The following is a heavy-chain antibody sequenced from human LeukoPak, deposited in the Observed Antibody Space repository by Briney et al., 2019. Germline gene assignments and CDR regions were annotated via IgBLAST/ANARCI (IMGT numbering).Heavy chain of an antibody. CDR3: ARGGFYYDSSQTFDY. V-gene: IGHV3-15*01. Sequence: PGGSLRLSCAASGFTISNAWMSWVRQAPGKGLEWVGRIKDKTDGGTTDYAAPVKGRFTISRDNSKNTLYLQMNSLRAEDTAVYYCARGGFYYDSSQTFDYWGQGTLVTVSS. CDR1: GFTISNAW. CDR2: IKDKTDGGTT. D-gene: IGHD3-22*01. J-gene: IGHJ4*02.